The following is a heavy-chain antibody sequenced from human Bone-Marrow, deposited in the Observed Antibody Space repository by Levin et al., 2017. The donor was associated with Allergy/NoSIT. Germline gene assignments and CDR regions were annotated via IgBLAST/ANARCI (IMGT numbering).Heavy chain of an antibody. CDR3: ARGVVVPAAIDY. Sequence: SETLSLTCAVYGGSFSGYYWSWIRQPPGKGLEWIGEINHSGSTNYNPSLKSRVTISVDTSKNQFSLKLSSVTAADTAVYYCARGVVVPAAIDYWGQGTLVTVSS. J-gene: IGHJ4*02. V-gene: IGHV4-34*01. CDR2: INHSGST. CDR1: GGSFSGYY. D-gene: IGHD2-2*01.